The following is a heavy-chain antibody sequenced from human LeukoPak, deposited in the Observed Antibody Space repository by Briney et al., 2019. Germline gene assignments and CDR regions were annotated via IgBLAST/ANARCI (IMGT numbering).Heavy chain of an antibody. Sequence: GGSLRRYCAASGFTVSSNYMSWVRQAPGNGLEWVSVIYSGGDTYYADSVKGRFTISRDNSKNTLYLQMNTLRAEDTAVYYCARASGYSGYDPFDYWGQGTLVTVSS. D-gene: IGHD5-12*01. V-gene: IGHV3-53*01. CDR1: GFTVSSNY. J-gene: IGHJ4*02. CDR2: IYSGGDT. CDR3: ARASGYSGYDPFDY.